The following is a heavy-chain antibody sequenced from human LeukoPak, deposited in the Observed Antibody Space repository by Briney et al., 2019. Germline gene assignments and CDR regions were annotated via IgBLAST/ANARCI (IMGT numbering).Heavy chain of an antibody. V-gene: IGHV3-30-3*01. CDR1: GFTFKSYS. CDR2: ISSDGSNK. D-gene: IGHD6-6*01. CDR3: DPHDSASHF. Sequence: GGSLRLSCAASGFTFKSYSMHWLRQAPGTGLEWVAFISSDGSNKYYADSVQGRFTISRDKSKNTLYLQMNSLRHEDTAVYYCDPHDSASHFWGQGTLVTVSS. J-gene: IGHJ4*02.